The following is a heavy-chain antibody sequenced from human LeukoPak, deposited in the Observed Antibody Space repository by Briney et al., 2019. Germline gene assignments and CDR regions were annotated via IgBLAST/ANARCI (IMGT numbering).Heavy chain of an antibody. CDR1: GFTFSSYG. J-gene: IGHJ4*02. CDR3: AKDWGGVTAME. V-gene: IGHV3-30*18. CDR2: ISYDGSNK. D-gene: IGHD2-21*02. Sequence: PGGSLRLSCAASGFTFSSYGMHWVRQAPGKGLEWVAVISYDGSNKYYADSVKGRFTISRDNFKNTLYLQMNSLRAEDTAMYYCAKDWGGVTAMEWGQGNLVTVSA.